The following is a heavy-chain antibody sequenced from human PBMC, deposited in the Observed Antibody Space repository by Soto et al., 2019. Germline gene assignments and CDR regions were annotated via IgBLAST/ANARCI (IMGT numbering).Heavy chain of an antibody. V-gene: IGHV1-18*01. CDR2: VNTYDVNT. J-gene: IGHJ4*02. CDR3: ARSAKGDY. Sequence: QVQLVQSGAEVKKPGASVKVSCKTSGYTFTSFGISWVRQAPGQGLEWMGWVNTYDVNTNYAQKFQGRVTMTTDTSTRTGYMALGSLRSDDTAVYYCARSAKGDYWGQGTLVTVSS. CDR1: GYTFTSFG. D-gene: IGHD5-18*01.